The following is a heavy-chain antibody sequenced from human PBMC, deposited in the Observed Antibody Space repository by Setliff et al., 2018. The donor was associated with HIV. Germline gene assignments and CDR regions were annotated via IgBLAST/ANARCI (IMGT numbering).Heavy chain of an antibody. V-gene: IGHV1-46*01. CDR3: ARGGHYSGSYLPRDYYMDV. CDR2: INPSGGST. J-gene: IGHJ6*03. D-gene: IGHD1-26*01. CDR1: GYTFTNFY. Sequence: ASVKVSCKASGYTFTNFYIHWVRQAPGQGLERLGMINPSGGSTTYAQKFQGRVTMTRDTFTSAVYMDLSSLRSEDTAVYYCARGGHYSGSYLPRDYYMDVWGKGTTVTVSS.